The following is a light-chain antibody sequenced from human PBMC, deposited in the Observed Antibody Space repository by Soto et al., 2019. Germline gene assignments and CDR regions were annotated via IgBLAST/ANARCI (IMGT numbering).Light chain of an antibody. CDR3: QQYKSYPYT. V-gene: IGKV1-5*03. Sequence: DIQMTQSPSTLSTSVGDRVTITCRASQSINSWLAWYQQKPGKAPKLLISKASALQRGVPSRFSGSGSGTEFSLIISSLQPDDFASYYCQQYKSYPYTFGQGTKLEIK. J-gene: IGKJ2*01. CDR1: QSINSW. CDR2: KAS.